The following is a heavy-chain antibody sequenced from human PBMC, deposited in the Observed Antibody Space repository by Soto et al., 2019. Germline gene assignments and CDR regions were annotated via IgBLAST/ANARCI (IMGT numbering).Heavy chain of an antibody. CDR2: ISGYNGNT. CDR1: GYTFTNYG. Sequence: QGHLVQSGTEVKKPGASVTVSCKASGYTFTNYGITWVRQAPGQGLAWMGWISGYNGNTKYAQKFQGRVTLTSDTSTSTAYMQLRSLTSDDTAVYYCARDMGVNDHGDYVDYWGQGTLVTVSS. CDR3: ARDMGVNDHGDYVDY. V-gene: IGHV1-18*01. J-gene: IGHJ4*02. D-gene: IGHD4-17*01.